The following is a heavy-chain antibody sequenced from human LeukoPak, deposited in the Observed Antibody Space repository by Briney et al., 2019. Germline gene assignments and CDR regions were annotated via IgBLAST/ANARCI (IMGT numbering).Heavy chain of an antibody. CDR1: GYTFTSYY. J-gene: IGHJ4*02. CDR2: INPSGGST. V-gene: IGHV1-46*01. D-gene: IGHD5-18*01. CDR3: ARYSYGYKAFDY. Sequence: ASVKVSFKASGYTFTSYYMHWVRQAPGQGLEWMGIINPSGGSTSYAQKFQGRVTMTRDTSTSTVYMELSSLRSEDTAVYYCARYSYGYKAFDYWGQGTLVTVSS.